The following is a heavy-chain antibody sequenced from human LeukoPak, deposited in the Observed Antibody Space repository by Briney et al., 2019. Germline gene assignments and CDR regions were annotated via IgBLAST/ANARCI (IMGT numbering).Heavy chain of an antibody. Sequence: GGSLRLSCAASGFTFSSYSMNWVRQAPGKGLEWVSSISSSSSYIYYADSVKGRFTISRDNAKKSLYLQMNSLRAEDTAVYYCAKRIQSAMATGYWGQGTLVTVSS. V-gene: IGHV3-21*01. D-gene: IGHD5-18*01. J-gene: IGHJ4*02. CDR3: AKRIQSAMATGY. CDR2: ISSSSSYI. CDR1: GFTFSSYS.